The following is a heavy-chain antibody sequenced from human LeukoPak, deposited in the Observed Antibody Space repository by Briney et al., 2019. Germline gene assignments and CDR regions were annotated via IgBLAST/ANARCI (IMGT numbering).Heavy chain of an antibody. Sequence: SETLSLTCTVSGGSISSYYWGWIRQPPGKGLEWIGSIYYSGSTYYNPSLKSRVTTSVDTSKNQFSLKLSSVTAADTAVYYCARVKDYYYYYMDVWGKGTTVTVSS. V-gene: IGHV4-39*07. J-gene: IGHJ6*03. CDR1: GGSISSYY. D-gene: IGHD4-23*01. CDR2: IYYSGST. CDR3: ARVKDYYYYYMDV.